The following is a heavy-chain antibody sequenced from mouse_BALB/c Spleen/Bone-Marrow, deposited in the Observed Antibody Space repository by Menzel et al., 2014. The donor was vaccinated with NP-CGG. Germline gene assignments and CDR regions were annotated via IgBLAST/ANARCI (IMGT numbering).Heavy chain of an antibody. CDR2: LDPSDSYT. V-gene: IGHV1-69*02. Sequence: QVQLQQPGAELVKPGASVKMSCKASGYTFTSYWMHWVKQRPGQGLEWIGVLDPSDSYTTYNQKFKGKATLTADMSSSTAYIQLSSLTSEDSAVYFCARDDFGPDYWGQGTTLTVSS. J-gene: IGHJ2*01. CDR1: GYTFTSYW. D-gene: IGHD2-4*01. CDR3: ARDDFGPDY.